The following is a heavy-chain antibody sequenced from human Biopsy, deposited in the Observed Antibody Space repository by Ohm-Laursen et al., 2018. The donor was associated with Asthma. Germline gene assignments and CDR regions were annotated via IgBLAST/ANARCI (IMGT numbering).Heavy chain of an antibody. CDR3: VRDGTDDAFDI. CDR1: GFSFSNFV. D-gene: IGHD1-1*01. J-gene: IGHJ3*02. V-gene: IGHV3-30*03. Sequence: SLRLSCAASGFSFSNFVIHWVRQAPGKGLEWVGVISKDASTQDYADSVKGRFTMARDNSKNTLDLRMNSLREEDTAVYYCVRDGTDDAFDIWGQGTVVSVSS. CDR2: ISKDASTQ.